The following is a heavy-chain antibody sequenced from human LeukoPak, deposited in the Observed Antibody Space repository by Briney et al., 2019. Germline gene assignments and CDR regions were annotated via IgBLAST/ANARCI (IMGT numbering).Heavy chain of an antibody. CDR2: IKQDGSEK. J-gene: IGHJ4*02. CDR3: ASGTYRLGDY. V-gene: IGHV3-7*01. D-gene: IGHD3-10*01. Sequence: PGGSLRLSCAASGFTFSSYWMSWVRQAPGKGLEWVANIKQDGSEKYYVDSVKGRFTISRDNSANTLYLQMNSLREEDTALYYCASGTYRLGDYWGQGTQVAVSP. CDR1: GFTFSSYW.